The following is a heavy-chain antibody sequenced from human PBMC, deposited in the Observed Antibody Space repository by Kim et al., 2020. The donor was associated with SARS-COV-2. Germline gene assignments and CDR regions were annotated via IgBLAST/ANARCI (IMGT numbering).Heavy chain of an antibody. D-gene: IGHD3-10*01. CDR3: AKDGWLQARGYYYYYYMDV. CDR2: ISYDGSNK. J-gene: IGHJ6*03. CDR1: GFTFSSYG. Sequence: GGSLRLSCAASGFTFSSYGMHWVRQAPGKGLEWVAVISYDGSNKYYADSVKGRFTISRHNSKNTLYLQMNSLRAEDTAVYYCAKDGWLQARGYYYYYYMDVWGKGTTVTVSS. V-gene: IGHV3-30*18.